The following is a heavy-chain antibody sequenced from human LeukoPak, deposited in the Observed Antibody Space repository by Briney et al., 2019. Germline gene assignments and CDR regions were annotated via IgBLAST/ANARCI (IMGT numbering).Heavy chain of an antibody. CDR1: GYSFTSYW. V-gene: IGHV5-51*01. D-gene: IGHD1-26*01. Sequence: GESLKISCKGSGYSFTSYWIGWVRQMPGKGLGWMGIIYPGDSDTRYSPSFQGQVTISADKSISTAYLQWSSLKASDTAMYYCASRTQISGSVVAFDIWGQGTMVTVSS. CDR2: IYPGDSDT. J-gene: IGHJ3*02. CDR3: ASRTQISGSVVAFDI.